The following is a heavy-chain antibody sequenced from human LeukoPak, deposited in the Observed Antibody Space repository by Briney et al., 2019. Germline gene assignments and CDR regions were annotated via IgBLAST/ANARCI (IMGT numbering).Heavy chain of an antibody. Sequence: PGGSLRLSCAVSGITLSNYGMSWVRQAPGKGLEWVAGISDRGGRTNYADSVKGRYTISRDNPRNTLYLQMNSLSAEDTAVYFCAKRGVVIRVILVAFDKEAYYFDSWGQGALVTVSS. CDR3: AKRGVVIRVILVAFDKEAYYFDS. V-gene: IGHV3-23*01. J-gene: IGHJ4*02. CDR2: ISDRGGRT. D-gene: IGHD3-22*01. CDR1: GITLSNYG.